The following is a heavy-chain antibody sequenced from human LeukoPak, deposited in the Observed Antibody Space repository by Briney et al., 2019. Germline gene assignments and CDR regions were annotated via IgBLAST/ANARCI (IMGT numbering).Heavy chain of an antibody. Sequence: GGSLRLSCAASGFTVSSNYMSWVRQAPGKGLEWVSVIYSGGSTYYADSVKGRFTISRDNSKNTLYLQMNSLRAEDTAVYYCARDQGYSSGWLDYWGQGTLVTVST. J-gene: IGHJ4*02. D-gene: IGHD6-19*01. CDR1: GFTVSSNY. V-gene: IGHV3-53*01. CDR2: IYSGGST. CDR3: ARDQGYSSGWLDY.